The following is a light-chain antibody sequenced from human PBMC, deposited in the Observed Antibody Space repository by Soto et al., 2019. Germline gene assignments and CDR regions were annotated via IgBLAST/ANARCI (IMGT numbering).Light chain of an antibody. CDR1: SGHSSYA. Sequence: QLVLTQSPSASASLGASVKLTCTLSSGHSSYAIAWHQQQPEKGPRYLMKLNSDGSHSKGDGIPDRFSGSSSGAERYLTISSPQSEDEADYYCQTWGTASGVVVGGGTKVTVL. J-gene: IGLJ2*01. V-gene: IGLV4-69*01. CDR2: LNSDGSH. CDR3: QTWGTASGVV.